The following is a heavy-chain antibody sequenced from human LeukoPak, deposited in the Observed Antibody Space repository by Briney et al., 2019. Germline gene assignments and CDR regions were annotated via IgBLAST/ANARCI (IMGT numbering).Heavy chain of an antibody. CDR3: ARDPYCSGGSCYESAQGMDV. D-gene: IGHD2-15*01. CDR2: IYYSGST. CDR1: GGSISSGGYY. J-gene: IGHJ6*02. Sequence: SQTLSLTCTVSGGSISSGGYYWSWIRQRPGKGLEWIGYIYYSGSTYYNPSLKSRVTISVDTSKNQFSLKLSSVTAADTAVYYCARDPYCSGGSCYESAQGMDVWGQGTTVTVSS. V-gene: IGHV4-31*03.